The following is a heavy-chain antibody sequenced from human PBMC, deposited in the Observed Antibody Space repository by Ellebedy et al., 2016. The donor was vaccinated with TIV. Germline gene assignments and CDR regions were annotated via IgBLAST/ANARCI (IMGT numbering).Heavy chain of an antibody. CDR3: ARYHSSGDDF. Sequence: ASVKVSXXASGYRFSNYYIHWMRQAPGQGLEWVGVIDPSGGGTTYAQTFQGRIILTRDTSTSTAYMDLSALRSEDTAVYYCARYHSSGDDFWGQGTLVTVSS. J-gene: IGHJ4*02. CDR1: GYRFSNYY. V-gene: IGHV1-46*01. D-gene: IGHD6-19*01. CDR2: IDPSGGGT.